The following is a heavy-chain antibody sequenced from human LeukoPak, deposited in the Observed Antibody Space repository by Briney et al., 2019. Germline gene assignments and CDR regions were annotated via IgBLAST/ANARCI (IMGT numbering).Heavy chain of an antibody. Sequence: SQTLSLTCAISGDSVSSNSAAWNWIRQSPSRGLEWLGRTYYRSKWYNDYAVSVKSRITINPDTSKNQFSLKLSSVTAADTAVYYCARDDVLVVAGLPGDYYMDVWGKGTTVTVSS. D-gene: IGHD2-15*01. CDR1: GDSVSSNSAA. V-gene: IGHV6-1*01. J-gene: IGHJ6*03. CDR2: TYYRSKWYN. CDR3: ARDDVLVVAGLPGDYYMDV.